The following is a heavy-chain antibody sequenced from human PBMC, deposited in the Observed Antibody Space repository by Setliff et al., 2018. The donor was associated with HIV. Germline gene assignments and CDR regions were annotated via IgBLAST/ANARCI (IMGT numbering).Heavy chain of an antibody. J-gene: IGHJ4*02. CDR2: VNSDGSSK. Sequence: GSLRLSCAASGFTFGRFWMHWVRQAPGKGLVWVSRVNSDGSSKTYADSVKDRFTISRDNAKNTLYLQMNSLRAEDTGIYYCHSGFDSEEQSYFDYWGQGTLVTVSS. CDR1: GFTFGRFW. D-gene: IGHD5-12*01. CDR3: HSGFDSEEQSYFDY. V-gene: IGHV3-74*01.